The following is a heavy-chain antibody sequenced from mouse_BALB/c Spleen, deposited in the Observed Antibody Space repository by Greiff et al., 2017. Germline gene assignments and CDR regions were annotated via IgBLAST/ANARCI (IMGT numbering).Heavy chain of an antibody. Sequence: EVQRVESGGGLVKPGGSLKLSCAASGFAFSSYDMSWVRQTPEKRLEWVAYISSGGGSTYYPDTVKGRFTISRDNAKNTLYLQMSSLKSEDTAMYYCARHVPSYYYGSSYFFDYWGQGTTLTVSS. CDR1: GFAFSSYD. D-gene: IGHD1-1*01. CDR2: ISSGGGST. J-gene: IGHJ2*01. CDR3: ARHVPSYYYGSSYFFDY. V-gene: IGHV5-12-1*01.